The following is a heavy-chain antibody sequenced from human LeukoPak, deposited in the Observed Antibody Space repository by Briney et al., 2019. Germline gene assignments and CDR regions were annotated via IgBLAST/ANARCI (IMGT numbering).Heavy chain of an antibody. CDR3: ARVGGYYYDN. Sequence: SETLSLTCTVSGGSISSSSYYWGWIRQPPRKGLEWIGSIYYSGSTYYNPSLKSRVTISVDTSKNQFSLKLSSVTAADTAVYYCARVGGYYYDNWGQGTLVTVSS. CDR1: GGSISSSSYY. V-gene: IGHV4-39*07. D-gene: IGHD1-26*01. J-gene: IGHJ4*02. CDR2: IYYSGST.